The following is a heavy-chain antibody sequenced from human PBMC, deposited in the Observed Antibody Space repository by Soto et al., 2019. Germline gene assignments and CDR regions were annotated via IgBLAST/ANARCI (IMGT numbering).Heavy chain of an antibody. J-gene: IGHJ4*02. CDR2: IYYSGST. D-gene: IGHD2-15*01. CDR3: ASTYCSGGSCHGAVDY. V-gene: IGHV4-31*03. CDR1: GGSISSGGYY. Sequence: QVQLQESGPGLVKPSQTLSLTCTVSGGSISSGGYYWSWIRQHPGKGLEWIGYIYYSGSTYYNPSLKSRVTISVDTSKNQCSLKLSSVTAADTAVYYCASTYCSGGSCHGAVDYWGQGTLVTVSS.